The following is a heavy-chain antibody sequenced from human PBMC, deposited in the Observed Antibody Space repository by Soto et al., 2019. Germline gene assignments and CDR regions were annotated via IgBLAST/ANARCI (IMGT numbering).Heavy chain of an antibody. J-gene: IGHJ5*02. CDR1: GFTFNSYW. D-gene: IGHD1-26*01. Sequence: EVQLVESGGGLVQPGGSLRLSCAASGFTFNSYWMTWVRQAPGKGLEWVAKIKQDGSEKYYVDSVKGRFTISRDNAKNSLYLQMNSLRAEDTAVYYCARGWGLDPWGQGTLVTVSS. CDR2: IKQDGSEK. CDR3: ARGWGLDP. V-gene: IGHV3-7*04.